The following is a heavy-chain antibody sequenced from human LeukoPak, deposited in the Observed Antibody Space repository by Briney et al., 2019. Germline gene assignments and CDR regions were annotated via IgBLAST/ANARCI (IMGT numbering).Heavy chain of an antibody. V-gene: IGHV4-38-2*02. Sequence: SETLSLTCTVSGGSISSYYWGWIRQPPGKGLEWIGSIYHSGSTYYNPSLKSRVTISVDTSKNQFSLKLSSVTAADTAVYYCAIHYYDSSDYYGDYWGQGTLVTVSS. CDR2: IYHSGST. CDR3: AIHYYDSSDYYGDY. D-gene: IGHD3-22*01. J-gene: IGHJ4*02. CDR1: GGSISSYY.